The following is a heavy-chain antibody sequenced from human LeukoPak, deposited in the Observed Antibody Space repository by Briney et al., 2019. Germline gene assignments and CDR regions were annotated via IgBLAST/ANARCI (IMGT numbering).Heavy chain of an antibody. CDR2: INTDGSST. D-gene: IGHD1-1*01. J-gene: IGHJ6*03. CDR3: APLEPVPGHYMDV. Sequence: GGSLRLSCAASGFTFSSYWMHWVRQAPGKGLVWVSRINTDGSSTSYADSVKGRFTISRDNAKNTLYLQMNSLRAEDTAVYYCAPLEPVPGHYMDVWGKGTTVTVSS. CDR1: GFTFSSYW. V-gene: IGHV3-74*01.